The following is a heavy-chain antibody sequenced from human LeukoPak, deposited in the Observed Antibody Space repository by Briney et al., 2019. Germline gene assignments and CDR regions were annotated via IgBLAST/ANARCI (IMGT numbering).Heavy chain of an antibody. Sequence: GGSLRLSCAASGFTFTSYAMSWVRQAPGRGLEWLSAIGGSGSGSYYADSVKGRFTISRDNSKNTLYLQMNGLRAEDTAVYYCVKDGIAAADTTYFDSWGQGTLVTVFS. CDR2: IGGSGSGS. V-gene: IGHV3-23*01. CDR3: VKDGIAAADTTYFDS. D-gene: IGHD6-13*01. J-gene: IGHJ4*02. CDR1: GFTFTSYA.